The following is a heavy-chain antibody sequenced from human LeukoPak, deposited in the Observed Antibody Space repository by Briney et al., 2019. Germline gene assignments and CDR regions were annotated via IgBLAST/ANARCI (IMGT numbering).Heavy chain of an antibody. V-gene: IGHV3-48*03. CDR3: ARVGVLSSSWLLY. CDR2: ISRSGTTI. D-gene: IGHD6-13*01. J-gene: IGHJ4*02. CDR1: GFTSSSYE. Sequence: GGSLRLSCAASGFTSSSYEMNWVRQAPGKGLEWVSTISRSGTTIYYADSVKGRFTISRDNAKNSLFLQMNSLRAEDTAVYYCARVGVLSSSWLLYWGQGTLVTISS.